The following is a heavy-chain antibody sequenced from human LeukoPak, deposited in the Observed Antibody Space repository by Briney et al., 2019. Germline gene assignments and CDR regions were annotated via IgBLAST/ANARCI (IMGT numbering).Heavy chain of an antibody. CDR1: GDSITSYY. CDR3: ARIHHSLDN. Sequence: PSETLSLTCTVSGDSITSYYWSWVRQPPGKGLEWIGYIFYSGNTNYNPSLKSRVTISLDTSKSQFSLKLSSVTAADTAVYYCARIHHSLDNWGQGTLVTVSS. D-gene: IGHD1-14*01. V-gene: IGHV4-59*01. CDR2: IFYSGNT. J-gene: IGHJ4*02.